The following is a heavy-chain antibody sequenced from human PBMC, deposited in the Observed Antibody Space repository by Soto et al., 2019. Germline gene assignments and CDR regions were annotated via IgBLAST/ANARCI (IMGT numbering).Heavy chain of an antibody. V-gene: IGHV4-59*01. CDR1: VVTLSGYY. J-gene: IGHJ4*02. CDR2: IYFNGTT. Sequence: PSETLSLTCTVSVVTLSGYYWIWIRQTPGKTLEWIGCIYFNGTTNYNPSLKSRVTISLDMSKNQFSLKLRSVTATDTAVYHCARGKGTHKYWGRGTLVTVSS. D-gene: IGHD3-10*01. CDR3: ARGKGTHKY.